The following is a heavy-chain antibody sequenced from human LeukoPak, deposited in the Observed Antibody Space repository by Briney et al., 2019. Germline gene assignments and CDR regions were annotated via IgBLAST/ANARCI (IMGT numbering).Heavy chain of an antibody. CDR1: GYTFTSYY. CDR3: ARDDSVGGYDSY. V-gene: IGHV1-18*04. D-gene: IGHD5-12*01. Sequence: ASVKVSCKASGYTFTSYYMHWVRQAPGQGLEWMGWISAYNGNTNYAQKLQGRVTMTTDTSTSTAYMELRSLRSDDTAVYYCARDDSVGGYDSYWGQGTLVTVSS. CDR2: ISAYNGNT. J-gene: IGHJ4*02.